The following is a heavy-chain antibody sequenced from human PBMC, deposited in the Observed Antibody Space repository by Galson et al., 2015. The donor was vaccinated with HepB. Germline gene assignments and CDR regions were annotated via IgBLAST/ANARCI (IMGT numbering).Heavy chain of an antibody. CDR2: ISANTIYT. CDR1: GFTFSDYY. D-gene: IGHD4-17*01. Sequence: SLRLSCAASGFTFSDYYMTWIRQVPGKGLEWISSISANTIYTNYAASVKGRFTISRENVKNSVFLQTNSLRAEGAALYYCARVAHSDYGDHAHFDFWGRGTLVTVSS. V-gene: IGHV3-11*06. J-gene: IGHJ4*02. CDR3: ARVAHSDYGDHAHFDF.